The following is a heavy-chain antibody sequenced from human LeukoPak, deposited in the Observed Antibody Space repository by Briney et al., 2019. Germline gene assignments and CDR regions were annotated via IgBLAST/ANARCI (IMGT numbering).Heavy chain of an antibody. CDR3: ARDRGSGWYGDLGY. V-gene: IGHV3-21*06. Sequence: GGSLRLSCAASGFPFSSFSVNWVRQIPGKGPEWVSSISGISDYKFYADSVKGRFTVSRDNIKNSLYLEMHSLTVEDTGVYFCARDRGSGWYGDLGYWGQGTLVTVSS. D-gene: IGHD6-19*01. CDR2: ISGISDYK. CDR1: GFPFSSFS. J-gene: IGHJ4*02.